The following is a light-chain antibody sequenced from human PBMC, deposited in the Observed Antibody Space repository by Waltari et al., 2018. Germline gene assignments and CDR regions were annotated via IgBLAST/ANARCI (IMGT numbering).Light chain of an antibody. CDR3: QQYDTWPYT. CDR2: VAS. CDR1: QSLISN. Sequence: IVMTQSPATLSVSQGERATLSCRASQSLISNLTWYQQNPGQAPQLLIFVASTRATGIPSSFSGSGSVTEFTLTISSLQAEDVAVYYCQQYDTWPYTFGQGTSLEIK. V-gene: IGKV3-15*01. J-gene: IGKJ2*01.